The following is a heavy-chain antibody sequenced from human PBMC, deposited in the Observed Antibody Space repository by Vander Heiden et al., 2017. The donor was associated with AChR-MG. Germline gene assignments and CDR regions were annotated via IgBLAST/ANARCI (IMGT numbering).Heavy chain of an antibody. V-gene: IGHV3-23*01. CDR2: ISGSGGST. CDR1: GFPFSSYA. J-gene: IGHJ4*02. CDR3: AKGALLPRVPGSCFDY. D-gene: IGHD3-10*01. Sequence: EVQLLESGGGLVQPGGSLRLSCAASGFPFSSYAMSWVRQAPGKGLEWVSAISGSGGSTYYADSVKGRFTISRDNSKNTLYLQMNSLRAEDTAVYYCAKGALLPRVPGSCFDYWGQGTLVTVSS.